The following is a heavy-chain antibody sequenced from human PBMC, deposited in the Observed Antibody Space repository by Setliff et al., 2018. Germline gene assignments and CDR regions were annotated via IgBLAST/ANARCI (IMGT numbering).Heavy chain of an antibody. J-gene: IGHJ4*02. CDR1: GFVFITYA. V-gene: IGHV1-18*01. CDR3: ARGPPEFVVAPAEGKFDY. Sequence: ASVKVSCKTSGFVFITYAITWVRQAPGQGLEWMGWISGYYNKTNYAQKFQDRVTMTTDTSTNTAYMELRSLRSDDTAIYYCARGPPEFVVAPAEGKFDYWGQGTLVTVSS. CDR2: ISGYYNKT. D-gene: IGHD2-15*01.